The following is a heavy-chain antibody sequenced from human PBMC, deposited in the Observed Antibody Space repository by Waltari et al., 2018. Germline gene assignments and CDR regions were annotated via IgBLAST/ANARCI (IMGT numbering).Heavy chain of an antibody. CDR3: ARERSMVRGISWFDP. V-gene: IGHV4-59*01. Sequence: QVQLQESGPGLVKPSETLSLTCTVSGDSINTFYWSWIRQPPGKGLEWIGYISYSGSTSYNPSLKSRLTMSVDTSKNQFSLKLTSVTAADTAVYYCARERSMVRGISWFDPWGQGTLVTVSS. CDR1: GDSINTFY. CDR2: ISYSGST. D-gene: IGHD3-10*01. J-gene: IGHJ5*02.